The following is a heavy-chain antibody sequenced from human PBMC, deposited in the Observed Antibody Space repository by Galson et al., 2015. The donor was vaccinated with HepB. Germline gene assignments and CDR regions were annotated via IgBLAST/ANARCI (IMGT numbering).Heavy chain of an antibody. D-gene: IGHD3-16*01. CDR1: GDSVSSHNAA. CDR3: ARTQGGHFDY. CDR2: TYYRSKWYN. Sequence: CAISGDSVSSHNAAWNWIRQSPSRGLEWLGRTYYRSKWYNGYAPSVKSRITINPDTSKNQFSLQLNSVTPEDTAVYYCARTQGGHFDYWGQGTLVTVSS. V-gene: IGHV6-1*01. J-gene: IGHJ4*02.